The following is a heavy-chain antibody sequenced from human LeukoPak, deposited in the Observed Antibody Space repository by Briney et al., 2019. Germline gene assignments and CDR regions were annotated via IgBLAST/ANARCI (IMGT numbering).Heavy chain of an antibody. Sequence: ASVKVSCKASGYTFTGYYMHWVRQAPGQGLEWMGWINPNSGGTNYAQKFQGRVTMTRDTSISTAYMELSRLRSGDTAVYYCARWGSSSWTPRTHYYYYYMDVWGKGTTVAVSS. CDR2: INPNSGGT. CDR3: ARWGSSSWTPRTHYYYYYMDV. J-gene: IGHJ6*03. CDR1: GYTFTGYY. D-gene: IGHD6-13*01. V-gene: IGHV1-2*02.